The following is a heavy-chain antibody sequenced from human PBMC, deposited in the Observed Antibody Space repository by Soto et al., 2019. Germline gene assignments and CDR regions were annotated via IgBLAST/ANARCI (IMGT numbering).Heavy chain of an antibody. CDR3: AKESSNSAALYYYFYGMDV. CDR2: ISGSGGDT. D-gene: IGHD6-6*01. V-gene: IGHV3-23*01. J-gene: IGHJ6*02. Sequence: DVQLLQSAGELVQPGGSLRLSCAASGFTFSSYGMSWVRRAPGKGLEWVSAISGSGGDTYYDDSVRGRFTISRDSSKNILYLQMNRLRAEDTAIYYCAKESSNSAALYYYFYGMDVWGQGTTVTVSS. CDR1: GFTFSSYG.